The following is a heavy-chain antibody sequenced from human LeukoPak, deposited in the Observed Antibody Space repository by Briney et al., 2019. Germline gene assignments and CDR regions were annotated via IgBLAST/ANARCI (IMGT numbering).Heavy chain of an antibody. J-gene: IGHJ4*02. CDR3: ARHASDWSLDY. V-gene: IGHV5-51*01. D-gene: IGHD6-19*01. CDR1: GYRFTSYW. Sequence: GESLKISCKGSGYRFTSYWIAWVRPMPGKGLEWMGIIYPGDSDTRYSPSFQGQVTISADKSISTAYLQWSSLEASDTAIYYCARHASDWSLDYWGQGTLVTVSS. CDR2: IYPGDSDT.